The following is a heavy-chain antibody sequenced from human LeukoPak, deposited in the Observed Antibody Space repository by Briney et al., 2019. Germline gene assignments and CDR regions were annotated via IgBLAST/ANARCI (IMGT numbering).Heavy chain of an antibody. CDR3: ARAGVTIFGVDKEIDY. D-gene: IGHD3-3*01. CDR2: IYYSGST. V-gene: IGHV4-39*07. CDR1: GGSISSSSYY. J-gene: IGHJ4*02. Sequence: PSETLSLTCTVSGGSISSSSYYWGWIRQPPGKGLEWIGSIYYSGSTYYNPSLKSRVTISADTSKNQFSLKLSSVTAADTAVYYCARAGVTIFGVDKEIDYWGQGTLVTVSS.